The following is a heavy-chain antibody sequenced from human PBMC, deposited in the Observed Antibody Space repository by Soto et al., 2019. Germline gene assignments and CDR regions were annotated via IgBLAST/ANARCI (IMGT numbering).Heavy chain of an antibody. Sequence: PGGSLRLSCAASGFTFSSYWMSWVRQAPGKGLEWVANIKQDGSEKYYVDSVKGRFTISRDNAKNSLYLQMNSLRAEDTAVYYCARTGGPPASWFDPWGQGTLVTVSS. CDR2: IKQDGSEK. CDR3: ARTGGPPASWFDP. D-gene: IGHD2-15*01. J-gene: IGHJ5*02. V-gene: IGHV3-7*01. CDR1: GFTFSSYW.